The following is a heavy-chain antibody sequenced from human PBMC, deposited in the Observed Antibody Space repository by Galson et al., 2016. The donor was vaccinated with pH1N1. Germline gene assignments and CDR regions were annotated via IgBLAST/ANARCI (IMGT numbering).Heavy chain of an antibody. Sequence: PALVKPTQTLTLTCTFSGFSLSTSGMCVSWIRQPPGKALEWLALIDWDDDKYYSTSLKTRLTISKDTSKNQVVLTMTNMDPVDTATYYCARIFYDDYTNYFDYWGQGTLVTVSS. CDR3: ARIFYDDYTNYFDY. J-gene: IGHJ4*02. CDR1: GFSLSTSGMC. V-gene: IGHV2-70*01. D-gene: IGHD4-11*01. CDR2: IDWDDDK.